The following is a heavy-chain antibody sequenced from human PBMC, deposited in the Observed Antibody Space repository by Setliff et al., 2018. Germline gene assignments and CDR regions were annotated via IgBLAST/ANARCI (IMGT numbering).Heavy chain of an antibody. CDR3: ARVGPLTDDAFDI. CDR2: IYPADSDT. CDR1: GYTFTNYW. V-gene: IGHV5-51*01. D-gene: IGHD1-26*01. Sequence: LKISCKGSGYTFTNYWIAWVRQMPGKGLEYMGIIYPADSDTTYSPSFQGQVTISADKSINTAYLQWSSLKASDTAIYYCARVGPLTDDAFDIWGQGTMVTV. J-gene: IGHJ3*02.